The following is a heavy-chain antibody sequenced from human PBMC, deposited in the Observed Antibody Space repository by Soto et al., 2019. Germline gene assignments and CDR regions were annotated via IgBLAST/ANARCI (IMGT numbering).Heavy chain of an antibody. D-gene: IGHD6-19*01. J-gene: IGHJ6*02. Sequence: ASVKVSCKASGYTFTGYYMHWVRQAPGQGLEWMGWINPNSGGTNYAQKFQGRVTMTRDTSISTAYMELSRLRSDDTAVYYCARDSYSSGSTGYYYYYYGMDVWGQGTTVTVSS. CDR3: ARDSYSSGSTGYYYYYYGMDV. V-gene: IGHV1-2*02. CDR1: GYTFTGYY. CDR2: INPNSGGT.